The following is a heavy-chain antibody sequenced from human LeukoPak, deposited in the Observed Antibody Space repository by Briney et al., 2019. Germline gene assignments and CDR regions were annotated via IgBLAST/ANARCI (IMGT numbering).Heavy chain of an antibody. CDR2: IYYSGST. J-gene: IGHJ3*02. D-gene: IGHD1-1*01. CDR1: GGSISSYY. Sequence: SETLSLTCTVSGGSISSYYWSWIRQPPGKGLEWIGYIYYSGSTNYNPSLKSRVTISVDTSKNQFSLRLSSVTAADTAVYYCARNGYDAFDIWGQGTMVTVSS. CDR3: ARNGYDAFDI. V-gene: IGHV4-59*08.